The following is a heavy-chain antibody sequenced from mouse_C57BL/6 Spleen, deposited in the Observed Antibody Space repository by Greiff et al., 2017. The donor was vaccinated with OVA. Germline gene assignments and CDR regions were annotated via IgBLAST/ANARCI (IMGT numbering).Heavy chain of an antibody. CDR1: GYTFTSYW. Sequence: QVQLQQPGAELVKPGASVKMSCKASGYTFTSYWITWVKPRPGQGLEWIGDIYPGSGSTNYNAKFKSKATLTVDTSSSTAYMQLSSLTSEDSAVYYCARDYGSYWYFDVWGTGTTVTVSS. CDR2: IYPGSGST. CDR3: ARDYGSYWYFDV. D-gene: IGHD1-1*01. J-gene: IGHJ1*03. V-gene: IGHV1-55*01.